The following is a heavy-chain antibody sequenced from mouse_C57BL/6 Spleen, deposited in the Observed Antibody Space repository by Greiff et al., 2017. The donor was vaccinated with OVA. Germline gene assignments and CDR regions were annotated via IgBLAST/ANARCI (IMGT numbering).Heavy chain of an antibody. D-gene: IGHD2-2*01. J-gene: IGHJ2*01. CDR1: GFTFSSYA. V-gene: IGHV5-4*01. Sequence: EVKLVESGGGLVKPGGSLKLSCAASGFTFSSYAMSWVRQTPEKRLEWVATISDGGSYTYYPDNVKGRFTISRDNAKNNLYLQMSHLKSEDTAMYYCARESYGSVYFDYWGQGTTLTVSS. CDR2: ISDGGSYT. CDR3: ARESYGSVYFDY.